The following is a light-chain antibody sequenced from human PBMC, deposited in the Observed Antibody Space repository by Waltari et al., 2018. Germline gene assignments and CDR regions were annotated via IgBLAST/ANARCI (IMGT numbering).Light chain of an antibody. Sequence: ELVLTQSPGTLSFSPVESATPSCRASQSVSRNYLNWYQKKPGQPPRLLIHGASSRATGITDRFSGSGSGTDFTLTISRLEPADLAVYYCQQYDGFVLTFGGGTKV. CDR2: GAS. V-gene: IGKV3-20*01. CDR1: QSVSRNY. J-gene: IGKJ4*01. CDR3: QQYDGFVLT.